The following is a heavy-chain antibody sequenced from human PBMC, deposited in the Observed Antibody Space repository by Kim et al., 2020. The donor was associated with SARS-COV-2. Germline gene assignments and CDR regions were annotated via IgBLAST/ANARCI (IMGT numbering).Heavy chain of an antibody. CDR3: ARDKDYYDSSGYYHPFDI. Sequence: QGRVTITADESTSTAYMELSSLRSEDTAVYYCARDKDYYDSSGYYHPFDIWGQGTMVTVSS. D-gene: IGHD3-22*01. J-gene: IGHJ3*02. V-gene: IGHV1-69*01.